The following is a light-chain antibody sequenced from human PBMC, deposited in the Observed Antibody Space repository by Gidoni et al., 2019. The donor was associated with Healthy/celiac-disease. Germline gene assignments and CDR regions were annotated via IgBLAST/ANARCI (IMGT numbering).Light chain of an antibody. J-gene: IGLJ1*01. Sequence: QSALTPPRSVSGSPGPSVTISCTGTSSDVGGYNYVSWYQQHPGKAPKLMIYDVSKRPSGVPDRFSGSKSGNTASLTISGLQAEDEADYYCCSYAGSYSYAFGTGTKVTVL. CDR3: CSYAGSYSYA. CDR2: DVS. V-gene: IGLV2-11*01. CDR1: SSDVGGYNY.